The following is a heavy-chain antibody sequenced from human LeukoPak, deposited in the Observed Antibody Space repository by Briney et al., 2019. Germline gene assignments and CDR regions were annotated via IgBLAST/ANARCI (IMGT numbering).Heavy chain of an antibody. V-gene: IGHV3-11*03. CDR1: GFTFRDHY. J-gene: IGHJ4*02. CDR2: ITSSGEYT. D-gene: IGHD1-14*01. CDR3: ASAGPRRRIDY. Sequence: GGSLRLSCAASGFTFRDHYMTWIRQAPGKGLEWVSYITSSGEYTNYADSVKGRFTISRDNAKNSLYLHLNSLTAEDTAIYYCASAGPRRRIDYWGQGTLLTVSS.